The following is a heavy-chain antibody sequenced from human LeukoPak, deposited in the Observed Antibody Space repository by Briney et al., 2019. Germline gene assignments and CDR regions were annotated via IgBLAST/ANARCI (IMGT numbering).Heavy chain of an antibody. J-gene: IGHJ4*02. CDR2: INHSGST. CDR3: ARGGYCSGGSCYSGSWLDY. D-gene: IGHD2-15*01. CDR1: GGSFSGYY. Sequence: SETLSLSCAVYGGSFSGYYWSWIRQPPGKGLEWIGEINHSGSTNYNPSLKSRVTISVDTSKNQFSLKLSSVTAADTAVYYCARGGYCSGGSCYSGSWLDYWGQGTLVTVSS. V-gene: IGHV4-34*01.